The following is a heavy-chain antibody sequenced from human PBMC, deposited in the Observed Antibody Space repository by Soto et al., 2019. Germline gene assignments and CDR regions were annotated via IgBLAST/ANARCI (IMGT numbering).Heavy chain of an antibody. CDR3: ARDGGDGYKYHYYYGMGV. CDR2: ISSSSSYT. CDR1: GFTFSDYY. J-gene: IGHJ6*02. V-gene: IGHV3-11*06. Sequence: QVQLVESGGGLVKPGGSLRLSCAASGFTFSDYYMSWIRQAPGKGLEWVSYISSSSSYTNYADSVKGRFTISRDNAKNSLYLQMNSLRAEDTAVYYCARDGGDGYKYHYYYGMGVWGQGTTVTVSS. D-gene: IGHD2-21*01.